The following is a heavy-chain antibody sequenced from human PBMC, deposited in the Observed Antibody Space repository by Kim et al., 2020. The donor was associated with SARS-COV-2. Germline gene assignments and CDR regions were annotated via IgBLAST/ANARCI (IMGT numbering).Heavy chain of an antibody. J-gene: IGHJ4*02. CDR3: AKPGGYSYGSYFDY. CDR1: GFTFSSYG. V-gene: IGHV3-30*18. Sequence: GGSLRLSCAASGFTFSSYGMHWVRQAPGKGLEWVAVISYDGSNKYYADSVKGRFTISRDNSKNTLYLQMNSLRAEVTAVYYCAKPGGYSYGSYFDYWGQGTLVTVSS. CDR2: ISYDGSNK. D-gene: IGHD5-18*01.